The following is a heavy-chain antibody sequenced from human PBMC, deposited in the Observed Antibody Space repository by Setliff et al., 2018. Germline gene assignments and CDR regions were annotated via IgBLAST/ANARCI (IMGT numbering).Heavy chain of an antibody. Sequence: PSETLSLTCVVSGYSITNGYYWGWIRQPPGKGLEWIGSINHGGDTSYNPSHQSRVAISVDTSKNQFSLKLSSVTAADTAVYYCVRRTYYYDTSPMGWFDPWGQGILVTVSS. CDR2: INHGGDT. V-gene: IGHV4-38-2*01. J-gene: IGHJ5*02. CDR3: VRRTYYYDTSPMGWFDP. CDR1: GYSITNGYY. D-gene: IGHD3-22*01.